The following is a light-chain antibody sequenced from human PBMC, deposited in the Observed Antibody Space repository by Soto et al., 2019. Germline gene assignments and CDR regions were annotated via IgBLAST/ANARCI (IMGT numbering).Light chain of an antibody. CDR1: QSVSSNY. V-gene: IGKV3-20*01. Sequence: EIVLTQSPGTLSLSPGERATLSCRASQSVSSNYLAWYQQKPGQAPRLLIYGTSRRATGIPDRFSGSGSGTDFTLTIIRLEPEDFAVYYCQQYGSSRTFGQGTKVEVK. CDR3: QQYGSSRT. CDR2: GTS. J-gene: IGKJ1*01.